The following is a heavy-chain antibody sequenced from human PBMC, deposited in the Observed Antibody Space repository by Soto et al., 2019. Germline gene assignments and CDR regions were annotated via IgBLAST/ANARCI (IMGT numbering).Heavy chain of an antibody. CDR3: AREDVVVTAHGMLGMDV. J-gene: IGHJ6*02. D-gene: IGHD2-21*02. V-gene: IGHV1-69*01. Sequence: QVQLVQSGAEVKKPGSSVKVSCKASGGTFSSYAISWVRQAPGQGLEWMGGIIPIFGTANYAQKFQGRVTITADESTSTAYMELSSLRSEDTAVYYCAREDVVVTAHGMLGMDVWGQGTTVTVSS. CDR1: GGTFSSYA. CDR2: IIPIFGTA.